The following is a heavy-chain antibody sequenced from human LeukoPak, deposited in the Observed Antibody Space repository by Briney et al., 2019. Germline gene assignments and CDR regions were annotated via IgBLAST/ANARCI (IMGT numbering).Heavy chain of an antibody. CDR1: GFTFSTST. D-gene: IGHD3-3*01. Sequence: TGGSLRLSCEASGFTFSTSTMHWVRQAPGKGLEWVANINQHGGDIHYVDSVKGRFTVSRDNAKNSVYLQMNSLRPEDTAVYYCVKGLFACEFGSWGEGTLVTVSS. V-gene: IGHV3-7*01. J-gene: IGHJ4*02. CDR2: INQHGGDI. CDR3: VKGLFACEFGS.